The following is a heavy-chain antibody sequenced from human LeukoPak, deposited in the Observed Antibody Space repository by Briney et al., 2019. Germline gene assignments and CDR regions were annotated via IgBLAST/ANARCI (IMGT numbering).Heavy chain of an antibody. J-gene: IGHJ4*02. CDR2: ISHDGGST. V-gene: IGHV3-23*01. Sequence: PGGSLRLSCAASGFSFSSYAMSWVRQAPGKGLEWVSHISHDGGSTYYADSVKGRFTISRDNSKNTLYLQMSSLKDEDTAIYYCAKVKFYFDNWGQGTLVTVSS. CDR3: AKVKFYFDN. CDR1: GFSFSSYA.